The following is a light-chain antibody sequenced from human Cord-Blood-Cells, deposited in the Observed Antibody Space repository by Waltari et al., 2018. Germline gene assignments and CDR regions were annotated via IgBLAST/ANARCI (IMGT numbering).Light chain of an antibody. Sequence: QSALTQPASASGSPGQSITISCTGTSGVVGGCTSVPWYQQHTCKAPKLMIYDVSNRPSGFFNRFSCSKSVNTASLTISGLQAEDEADYYCSSYTSSSTLVFGGGTKLTVL. CDR1: SGVVGGCTS. CDR2: DVS. V-gene: IGLV2-14*03. J-gene: IGLJ3*02. CDR3: SSYTSSSTLV.